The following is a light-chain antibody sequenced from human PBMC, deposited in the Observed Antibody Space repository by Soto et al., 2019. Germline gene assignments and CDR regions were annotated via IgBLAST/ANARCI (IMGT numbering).Light chain of an antibody. Sequence: DIQMTQSPSTLSAFVGDRVTITCRASDSISSWLAWYQQKPGKAPKLLIYKASSLESGVPSRFSGSGSGTEFTLTISSLQPDDFATYYCQQYNSSFGQGTKVDIK. CDR3: QQYNSS. CDR1: DSISSW. CDR2: KAS. J-gene: IGKJ1*01. V-gene: IGKV1-5*03.